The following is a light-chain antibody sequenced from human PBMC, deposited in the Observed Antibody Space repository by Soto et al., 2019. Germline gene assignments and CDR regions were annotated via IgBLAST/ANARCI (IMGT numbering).Light chain of an antibody. Sequence: DIQMTQSPSTLSASVGDRVTITCRASQSISSWLAWYQQKPGKAPKLLIYDASSLESGVPSRFSGSGSGTEFTLTISSLQPDDFVTYYCQQYNSSSLYTFGQGTKLEIK. J-gene: IGKJ2*01. CDR3: QQYNSSSLYT. V-gene: IGKV1-5*01. CDR1: QSISSW. CDR2: DAS.